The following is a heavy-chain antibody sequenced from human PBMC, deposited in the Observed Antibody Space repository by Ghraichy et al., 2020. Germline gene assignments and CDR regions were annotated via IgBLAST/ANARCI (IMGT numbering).Heavy chain of an antibody. J-gene: IGHJ4*02. V-gene: IGHV4-34*01. CDR1: GGSFSGYY. Sequence: ETLSLTCAVYGGSFSGYYWSWIRQPPGKGLEWIGEINHSGSTNYNPSLKSRVTISVDTSKNQFSLKLSSVTAADTAVYYCARGRFSLVVPAANHYYFDYWGQGTLVTVSS. D-gene: IGHD2-2*01. CDR3: ARGRFSLVVPAANHYYFDY. CDR2: INHSGST.